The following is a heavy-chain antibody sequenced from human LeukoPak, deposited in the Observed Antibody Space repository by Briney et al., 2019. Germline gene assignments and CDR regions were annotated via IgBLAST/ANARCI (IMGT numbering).Heavy chain of an antibody. Sequence: KPGESLKISCKGSGYIFTNYWISWVRQMPGKGLGWMGRIDPSDSYTNYSPSFQGHVTISADKSIRTAYLQWSSLRASDTAIYYCARGERSLDYWGQGTLVTVSS. CDR2: IDPSDSYT. V-gene: IGHV5-10-1*01. CDR3: ARGERSLDY. J-gene: IGHJ4*02. CDR1: GYIFTNYW. D-gene: IGHD3-10*01.